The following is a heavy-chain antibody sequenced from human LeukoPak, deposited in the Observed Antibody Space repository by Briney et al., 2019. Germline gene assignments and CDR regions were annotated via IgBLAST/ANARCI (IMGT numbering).Heavy chain of an antibody. CDR1: GGSISSNY. CDR3: ARVRAIAAAGNYVDAFDI. D-gene: IGHD6-13*01. J-gene: IGHJ3*02. V-gene: IGHV4-4*07. Sequence: KPSETLSLTCTVSGGSISSNYWSWIRQPAGKGLEWIGRIYTSGSTNYNPSLKSRVTMSVDTSKNQFSLKLGSVTAADTAVYYCARVRAIAAAGNYVDAFDIWGQGTMVTVSS. CDR2: IYTSGST.